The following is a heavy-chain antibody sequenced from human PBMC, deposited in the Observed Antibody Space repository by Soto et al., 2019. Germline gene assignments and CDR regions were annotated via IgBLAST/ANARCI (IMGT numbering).Heavy chain of an antibody. CDR2: INHSGST. J-gene: IGHJ4*02. CDR3: ARGESQFYDFWSGYPALDY. D-gene: IGHD3-3*01. CDR1: GGSFSGYY. Sequence: QVQLQQWGAGLLKPSETLSLTCAVYGGSFSGYYWSWIRQPPGKGLEWIGEINHSGSTNYNPSLKGRVTISVDTSKNKFSLKLSSVTAADTAVYYCARGESQFYDFWSGYPALDYWGQGTLVTVSS. V-gene: IGHV4-34*01.